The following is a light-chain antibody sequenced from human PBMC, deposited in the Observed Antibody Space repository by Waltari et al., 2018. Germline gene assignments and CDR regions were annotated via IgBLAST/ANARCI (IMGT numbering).Light chain of an antibody. V-gene: IGKV3-15*01. CDR1: QSVSSN. J-gene: IGKJ1*01. CDR2: GAS. CDR3: QQYNNWPGT. Sequence: EIVMTQSPATLSVSPGERAPPSCRASQSVSSNLAWYQQKPGQAPSLLIYGASTRATGIPARFSGSGSGTEFTLTISSLQSEDFAVYYCQQYNNWPGTFGQGTKVEIK.